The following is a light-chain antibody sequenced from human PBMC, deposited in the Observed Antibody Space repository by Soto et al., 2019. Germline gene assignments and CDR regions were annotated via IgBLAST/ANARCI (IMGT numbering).Light chain of an antibody. Sequence: EIVLTQSPGTLSRSPGQRPTLSCRATQSVSNNYLARYQQKPGQPPRLLIYGASNRATGIPDRFSGSGSGTDFTLTISRLEPEDFAVYYCQQYGSSGTFGQGTKVDIK. CDR1: QSVSNNY. J-gene: IGKJ1*01. CDR3: QQYGSSGT. V-gene: IGKV3-20*01. CDR2: GAS.